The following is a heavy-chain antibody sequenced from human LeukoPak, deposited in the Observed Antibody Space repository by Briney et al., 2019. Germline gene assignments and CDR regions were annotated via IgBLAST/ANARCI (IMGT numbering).Heavy chain of an antibody. CDR2: IYSGGST. J-gene: IGHJ5*02. D-gene: IGHD3/OR15-3a*01. CDR3: ARESDGLGWFDP. CDR1: GFTVSSNY. V-gene: IGHV3-66*01. Sequence: GGSLRLSCAASGFTVSSNYMSWVRQAPGKGLEWVSVIYSGGSTYYADSVKGRFTISRDNSKNTLYLQMNSLRAEDTAVYYCARESDGLGWFDPWGQGTLVTVSS.